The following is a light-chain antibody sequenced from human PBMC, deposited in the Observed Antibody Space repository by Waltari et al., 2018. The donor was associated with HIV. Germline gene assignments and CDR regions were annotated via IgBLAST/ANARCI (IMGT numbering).Light chain of an antibody. Sequence: QSALTQPASVSGSPGQSITIPCTGTSSDIGSYNLVSWYQQYPDKAPKLMIYEVSKRPSGVSNRFSGSKSGNTASLTISGLQAEDEADYHCCSYAGSSTFEFGGGTKLTVL. J-gene: IGLJ2*01. CDR1: SSDIGSYNL. CDR3: CSYAGSSTFE. CDR2: EVS. V-gene: IGLV2-23*02.